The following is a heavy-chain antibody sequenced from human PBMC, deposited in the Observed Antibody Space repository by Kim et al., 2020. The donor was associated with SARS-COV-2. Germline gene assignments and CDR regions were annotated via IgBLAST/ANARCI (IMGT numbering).Heavy chain of an antibody. CDR2: INPNSGAT. J-gene: IGHJ4*02. CDR1: GYTFTDYF. D-gene: IGHD7-27*01. V-gene: IGHV1-2*02. Sequence: ASVKVSCKASGYTFTDYFMHWVRQAPGQGLEWVGWINPNSGATNYAQKFRGRVTMTRDMSISTAYMELNRLRSDDTAVYYCASLTGNFDYWGQGTLITV. CDR3: ASLTGNFDY.